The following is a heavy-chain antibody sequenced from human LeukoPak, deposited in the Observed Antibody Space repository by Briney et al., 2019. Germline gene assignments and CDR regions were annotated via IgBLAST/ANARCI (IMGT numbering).Heavy chain of an antibody. CDR1: GFTFSNHA. J-gene: IGHJ4*02. Sequence: GGSLRLSCAVSGFTFSNHAMSWVRRAPGKGLEWVSAISASGVTTHYADSVKGRFTISRDNSKNTLYLQMNSLRGEDAAVYYCAKGYTWNNIRLLDYWGQGTLVTVSS. D-gene: IGHD1/OR15-1a*01. V-gene: IGHV3-23*01. CDR3: AKGYTWNNIRLLDY. CDR2: ISASGVTT.